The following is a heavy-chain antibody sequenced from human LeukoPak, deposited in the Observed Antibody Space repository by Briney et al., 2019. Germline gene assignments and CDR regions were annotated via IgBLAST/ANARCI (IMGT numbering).Heavy chain of an antibody. Sequence: ASVKVSCTASGYTFTNYNIHWVRQAPGQGLEWMGIINPSGGSTSYAQKFQGRVTMTRDTYTSTVYMELSGLRSEDTAVYYCARYIYGYLHYWGQGTLVTVSS. CDR3: ARYIYGYLHY. CDR1: GYTFTNYN. D-gene: IGHD5-18*01. J-gene: IGHJ4*02. CDR2: INPSGGST. V-gene: IGHV1-46*01.